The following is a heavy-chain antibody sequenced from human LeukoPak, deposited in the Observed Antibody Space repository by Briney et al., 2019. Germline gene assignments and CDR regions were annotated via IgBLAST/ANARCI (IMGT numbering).Heavy chain of an antibody. CDR1: GFTFSSYA. V-gene: IGHV3-30-3*01. CDR3: ARDGSGWYPPYWYFDL. D-gene: IGHD6-19*01. Sequence: GRSLRLSCAASGFTFSSYAMHWVRQAPGKGLEWVAVISYDGSNKYYADSVKGRFTISRDNSKNTLYLQMNSLRDEDTAVYYCARDGSGWYPPYWYFDLWGRGTLVTVSS. J-gene: IGHJ2*01. CDR2: ISYDGSNK.